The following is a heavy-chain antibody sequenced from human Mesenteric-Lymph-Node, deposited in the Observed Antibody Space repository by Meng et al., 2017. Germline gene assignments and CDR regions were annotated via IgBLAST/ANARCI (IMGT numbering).Heavy chain of an antibody. J-gene: IGHJ3*02. CDR2: ISAYNGNT. CDR3: ARMGSEDSSGYYYSRWYAFDI. V-gene: IGHV1-18*01. Sequence: ASVKVSCKASGYTFTSYGISWVRQAPGQGLEWMGWISAYNGNTNYAQKLQGRVTMTTDTSTSTAHMELRSLRSDNTAVYYCARMGSEDSSGYYYSRWYAFDIWGQGTMVTVSS. D-gene: IGHD3-22*01. CDR1: GYTFTSYG.